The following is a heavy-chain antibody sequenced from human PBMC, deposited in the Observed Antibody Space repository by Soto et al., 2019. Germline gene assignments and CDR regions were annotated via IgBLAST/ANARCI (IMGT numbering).Heavy chain of an antibody. CDR2: INPNSGGT. CDR3: ARSLPNRSGSYPTRTLSPRAARHNAFDI. CDR1: GYTFTGYY. V-gene: IGHV1-2*04. J-gene: IGHJ3*02. D-gene: IGHD1-26*01. Sequence: GASVKVSCKASGYTFTGYYMHWVRQAPGQGLEWMGWINPNSGGTNYAQKFQGWVTMTRDTSISTAYMELSRLRSDDTAVYYCARSLPNRSGSYPTRTLSPRAARHNAFDIWGQGTMVTVSS.